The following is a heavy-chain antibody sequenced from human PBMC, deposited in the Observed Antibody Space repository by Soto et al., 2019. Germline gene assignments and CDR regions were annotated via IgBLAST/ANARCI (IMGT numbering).Heavy chain of an antibody. D-gene: IGHD2-15*01. CDR3: AQSDGGRSLNWFDP. Sequence: QITLKESGPTLVKPTQTLTLTCTFSGFSLSTSGVGVGWIRQPPGKALEWLALIYWDDDKRYSPSLKSRLTITKDTPKHQEVLTMTNMDPVDTATDYCAQSDGGRSLNWFDPWGQGTLVTVSS. CDR1: GFSLSTSGVG. CDR2: IYWDDDK. V-gene: IGHV2-5*02. J-gene: IGHJ5*02.